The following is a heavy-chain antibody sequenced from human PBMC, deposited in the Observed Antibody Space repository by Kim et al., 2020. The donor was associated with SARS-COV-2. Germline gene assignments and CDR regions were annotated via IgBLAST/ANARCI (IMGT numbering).Heavy chain of an antibody. CDR3: ARINANWYFDL. Sequence: ASVKVSCKASGYAFSTYAINWVRQAPGQGLEWMGWINTNTGNPTYAHDFTGRFVFSLDTSVSTTYLLISSLKAEDTAVYYCARINANWYFDLWGRGTLVTVSS. V-gene: IGHV7-4-1*02. CDR2: INTNTGNP. CDR1: GYAFSTYA. J-gene: IGHJ2*01.